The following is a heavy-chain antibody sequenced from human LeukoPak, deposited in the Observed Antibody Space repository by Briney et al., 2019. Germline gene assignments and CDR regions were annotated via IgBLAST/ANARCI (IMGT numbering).Heavy chain of an antibody. J-gene: IGHJ6*02. CDR2: ISWNSGSI. D-gene: IGHD1-1*01. CDR3: AKTKLENYYYYGMDV. CDR1: GFTFDDYA. V-gene: IGHV3-9*01. Sequence: GRSLRLSCAASGFTFDDYAMPWVRQAPGKGLEWVSGISWNSGSIGYADSVKGRFTISRDNAKNSLYLQMNSLRAEDTALYYCAKTKLENYYYYGMDVWGQGTTVTVSS.